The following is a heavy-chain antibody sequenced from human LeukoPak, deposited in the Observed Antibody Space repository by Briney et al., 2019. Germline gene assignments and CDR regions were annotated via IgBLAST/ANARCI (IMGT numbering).Heavy chain of an antibody. V-gene: IGHV4-39*07. Sequence: SETLSLTCTVSGGSISSSSYYWGWIRQPPGKGLEWIGSIYYSGSTNYNPSLKSRVTISVDTSKNQFSLKLSSVTAADTAVYYCARDPCSGSCAPDYWGQGTLVTVSS. D-gene: IGHD3-10*02. CDR2: IYYSGST. CDR1: GGSISSSSYY. CDR3: ARDPCSGSCAPDY. J-gene: IGHJ4*02.